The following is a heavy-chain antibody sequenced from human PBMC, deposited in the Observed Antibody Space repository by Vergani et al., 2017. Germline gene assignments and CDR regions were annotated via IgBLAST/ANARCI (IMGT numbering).Heavy chain of an antibody. V-gene: IGHV3-74*01. CDR3: ARHLREYSYGVFDG. CDR1: GFTFSNYW. CDR2: INRDGDST. Sequence: VQLVESGGGLVQPGGSLRLSCTASGFTFSNYWMQWVRQAPGKGLMWVSRINRDGDSTSYADNVKGRFTISRDNAKNTLYLQRDSLRAEDTAVYYCARHLREYSYGVFDGWGRGREVTVAS. D-gene: IGHD5-18*01. J-gene: IGHJ4*02.